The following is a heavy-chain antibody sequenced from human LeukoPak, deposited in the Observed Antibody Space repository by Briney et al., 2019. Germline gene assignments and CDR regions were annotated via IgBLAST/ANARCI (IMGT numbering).Heavy chain of an antibody. CDR2: ISSSSSYI. CDR3: ARDAGDHSGYDYSWGPSGAFDY. J-gene: IGHJ4*02. Sequence: PGGSLRLSCAASGFTFSSYSMNWVRQAPGRGLEWVSSISSSSSYIYYADSVKGRFTISRDNAKNSLYLQMNSLRAEDTAVYYCARDAGDHSGYDYSWGPSGAFDYWGQGTLVTVSS. D-gene: IGHD5-12*01. V-gene: IGHV3-21*01. CDR1: GFTFSSYS.